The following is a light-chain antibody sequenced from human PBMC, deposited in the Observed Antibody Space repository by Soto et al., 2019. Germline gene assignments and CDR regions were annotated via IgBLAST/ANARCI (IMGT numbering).Light chain of an antibody. V-gene: IGKV1-5*01. CDR2: DAS. J-gene: IGKJ1*01. CDR3: QHYNSYSEA. CDR1: QSIHSL. Sequence: DIQMTQSPSTLSASVGDRVTITCRASQSIHSLLAWYQQKPGKAPKVLIYDASSLESGVPSRFSSSGSGTEFTLTISSLQPDDFATYYCQHYNSYSEAFGQGTKVDIK.